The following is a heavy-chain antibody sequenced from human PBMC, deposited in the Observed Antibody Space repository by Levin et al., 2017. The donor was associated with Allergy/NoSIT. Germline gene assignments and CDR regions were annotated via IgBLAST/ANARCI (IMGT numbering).Heavy chain of an antibody. V-gene: IGHV4-39*01. Sequence: SETLSLTCTVSGGSISSSSYYWGWIRQPPGKGLEWIGSIYYSGSTYYNPSLKSRVTISVDTSKNQFSLKLSSVTAADTAVYYCARHALTPGLMTTVSWFDPWGQGTLVTVSS. CDR2: IYYSGST. D-gene: IGHD4-17*01. CDR1: GGSISSSSYY. CDR3: ARHALTPGLMTTVSWFDP. J-gene: IGHJ5*02.